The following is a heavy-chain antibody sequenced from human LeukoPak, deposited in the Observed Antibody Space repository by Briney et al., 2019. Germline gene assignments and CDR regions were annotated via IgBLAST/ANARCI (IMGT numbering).Heavy chain of an antibody. J-gene: IGHJ4*02. V-gene: IGHV4-59*08. D-gene: IGHD3-3*01. CDR1: GGSISSYY. CDR3: ARHNNYDFWSGYYLDY. CDR2: IYYSGST. Sequence: SETPSLTCTVSGGSISSYYWSWIRQPPGKGLEWIGYIYYSGSTNYNPSLKSRVTISVDTSKNQFSLKLSSVTAADTAVYYCARHNNYDFWSGYYLDYWGQGTLVTVSS.